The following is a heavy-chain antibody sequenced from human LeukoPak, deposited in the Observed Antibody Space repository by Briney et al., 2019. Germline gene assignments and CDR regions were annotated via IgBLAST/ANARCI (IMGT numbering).Heavy chain of an antibody. J-gene: IGHJ4*02. CDR3: ARGYYFDY. CDR1: GFTFISYS. V-gene: IGHV3-21*01. Sequence: GGSLRLSCAASGFTFISYSINWVRQAPGKGLEWVSSISTNSHYIYYADSVKGRFTISRDNAKNSLYLQMHSLRAEDTAVYYCARGYYFDYWGQGTLVSVSS. CDR2: ISTNSHYI.